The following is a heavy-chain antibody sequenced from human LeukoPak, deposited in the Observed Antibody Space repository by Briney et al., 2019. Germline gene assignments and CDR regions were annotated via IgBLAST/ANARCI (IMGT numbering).Heavy chain of an antibody. D-gene: IGHD5-18*01. Sequence: GGSLRLSCAASGFTFSSYAMHWVRQAPGKGLEWVAVISYDGSNKYYADSVKGRFTISRDNSKNTLYLQMNSLRAEDTAVYYCAKGGYSYGYGFDYWGQGTLVTVSS. CDR2: ISYDGSNK. CDR3: AKGGYSYGYGFDY. CDR1: GFTFSSYA. V-gene: IGHV3-30*04. J-gene: IGHJ4*02.